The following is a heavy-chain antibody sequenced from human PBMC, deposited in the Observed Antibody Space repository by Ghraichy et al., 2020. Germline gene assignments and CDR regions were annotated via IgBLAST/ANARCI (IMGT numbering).Heavy chain of an antibody. CDR1: GFTFSTYW. CDR2: IKPDGGDK. CDR3: ARDPWIYDNNGYGAFDI. Sequence: GGSLRLSCAASGFTFSTYWMTWVRQAPGKGLEWVANIKPDGGDKYYVDSVKGRFTISRDNAKNSLYLQMNSLRVEDTAIYYCARDPWIYDNNGYGAFDIWGQGTLVTVSS. V-gene: IGHV3-7*01. J-gene: IGHJ3*02. D-gene: IGHD3-22*01.